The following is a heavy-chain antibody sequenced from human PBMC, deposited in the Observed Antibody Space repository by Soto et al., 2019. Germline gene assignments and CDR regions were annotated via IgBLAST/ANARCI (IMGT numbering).Heavy chain of an antibody. J-gene: IGHJ4*02. CDR3: ARVGGYSCGGVDC. Sequence: QVQLVQSGAEVKKPGASVKVSCKASGYTFTSYYMHWVRQAPGQGLEWMGIINPSGGSTTYAQKFQGRGTMTRDTSTSTVCMEMSSLRSEDTAVYYCARVGGYSCGGVDCWGQGTLVTVSS. D-gene: IGHD5-18*01. V-gene: IGHV1-46*01. CDR1: GYTFTSYY. CDR2: INPSGGST.